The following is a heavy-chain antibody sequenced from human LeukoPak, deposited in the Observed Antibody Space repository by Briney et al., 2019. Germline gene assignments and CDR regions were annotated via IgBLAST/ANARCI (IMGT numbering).Heavy chain of an antibody. V-gene: IGHV3-23*01. D-gene: IGHD1-7*01. CDR2: ISGSGDST. J-gene: IGHJ6*02. Sequence: GGSLRLSCAASEFSFGSYAMTWVRQAPGGGLPWLSAISGSGDSTYYADSVRGRFTISRDNSRNTLYLQMDSLTADDTAVYYCAKDLDQGPTQNSYYYYGMDVWGQGTTVTVSS. CDR1: EFSFGSYA. CDR3: AKDLDQGPTQNSYYYYGMDV.